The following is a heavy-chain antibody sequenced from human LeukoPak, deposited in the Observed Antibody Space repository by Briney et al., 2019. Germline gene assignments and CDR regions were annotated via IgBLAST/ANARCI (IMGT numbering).Heavy chain of an antibody. Sequence: SETLSLTCTVSGGSISSDYWTWIRQPTGKGLGWIGYIYYSGSTNYNPSLKSRVTISVDTSKNQISLKLSSVTAADTAVYYCARDANYYDSSGYFPSGPHFDYWGQGTLVTVSS. CDR3: ARDANYYDSSGYFPSGPHFDY. CDR2: IYYSGST. V-gene: IGHV4-59*12. CDR1: GGSISSDY. J-gene: IGHJ4*02. D-gene: IGHD3-22*01.